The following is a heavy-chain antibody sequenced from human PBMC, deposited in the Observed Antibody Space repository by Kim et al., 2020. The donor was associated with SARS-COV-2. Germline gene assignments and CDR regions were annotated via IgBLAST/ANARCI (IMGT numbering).Heavy chain of an antibody. J-gene: IGHJ3*02. D-gene: IGHD3-22*01. CDR1: GFTFSSYW. Sequence: GGSLRLSCVASGFTFSSYWMSWVRQAPGKGLEWVANIKQDGSEKYYVDSVKGRFTISRDNAKNSLYLQMNSLRAEDTAVYYCARRKGTLGAYYDSKAFDIWGQGTMVTVSS. V-gene: IGHV3-7*01. CDR3: ARRKGTLGAYYDSKAFDI. CDR2: IKQDGSEK.